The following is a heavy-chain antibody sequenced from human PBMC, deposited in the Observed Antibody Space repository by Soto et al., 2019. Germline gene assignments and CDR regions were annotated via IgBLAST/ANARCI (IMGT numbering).Heavy chain of an antibody. CDR2: ISGSGGST. CDR1: GCTFSSYA. CDR3: AKTSDLDTAMVRFDY. D-gene: IGHD5-18*01. Sequence: GGSLRLSWAASGCTFSSYAMSWVRQAPGKGLEWVSAISGSGGSTYYADSVKGRFTISRDNSKNTLYLQMNSLRAEDTAVYYCAKTSDLDTAMVRFDYWGQGTLVTVSS. J-gene: IGHJ4*02. V-gene: IGHV3-23*01.